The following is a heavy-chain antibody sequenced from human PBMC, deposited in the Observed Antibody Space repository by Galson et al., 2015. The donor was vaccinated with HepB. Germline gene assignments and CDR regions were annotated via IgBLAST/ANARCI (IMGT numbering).Heavy chain of an antibody. Sequence: SVKVSCKASGYTFTSYYMHWVRQAPGQGLEWMGIINPSGGSTSYAQKFQGRVTTTRDTSTSTVYMELSSLRSEDTAVYYCARDRTGWQRWLQSGTTDAFDIWGQGTMVTVSS. CDR3: ARDRTGWQRWLQSGTTDAFDI. CDR2: INPSGGST. CDR1: GYTFTSYY. J-gene: IGHJ3*02. V-gene: IGHV1-46*01. D-gene: IGHD5-24*01.